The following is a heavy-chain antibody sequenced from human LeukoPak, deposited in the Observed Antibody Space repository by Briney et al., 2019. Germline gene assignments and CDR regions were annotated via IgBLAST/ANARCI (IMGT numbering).Heavy chain of an antibody. CDR1: GFTFSNYI. CDR3: ARADSSTLGLSRAFDI. J-gene: IGHJ3*02. V-gene: IGHV3-21*01. D-gene: IGHD6-19*01. CDR2: ISRSGTYI. Sequence: GGSLRLSCAASGFTFSNYIMNWVRQAPGRGLEWVSSISRSGTYIYYADSLKGRFTISRDDVKKSLDLQINSLRAEDTAVYYCARADSSTLGLSRAFDIWGLGTMVTVSS.